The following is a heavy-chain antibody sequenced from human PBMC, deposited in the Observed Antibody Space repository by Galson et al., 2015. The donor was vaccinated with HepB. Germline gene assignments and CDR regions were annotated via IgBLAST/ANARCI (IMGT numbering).Heavy chain of an antibody. CDR3: AGVRDNYDFWSGYTDAFDI. D-gene: IGHD3-3*01. J-gene: IGHJ3*02. Sequence: SVKVSCKASGGTFSSYAISWVRQAPGQGLEWMGGIIPIFGTANYAQKFQGRVTITADESTSTAYMELSSLRSEDTAVYYCAGVRDNYDFWSGYTDAFDIWGQGTMVTVSS. V-gene: IGHV1-69*13. CDR2: IIPIFGTA. CDR1: GGTFSSYA.